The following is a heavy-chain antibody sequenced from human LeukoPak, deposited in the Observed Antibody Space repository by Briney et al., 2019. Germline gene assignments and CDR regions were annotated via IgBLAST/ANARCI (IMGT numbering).Heavy chain of an antibody. J-gene: IGHJ4*02. CDR2: ISGSGGST. CDR3: AKASLEGSGSYFDY. V-gene: IGHV3-23*01. CDR1: GFTFSSYG. Sequence: GGSLRLSCAASGFTFSSYGMSWVRQAPGKGLEWVSAISGSGGSTYYADSVKGRFTISRDNSKNTLYLQMNSLRAEDTAVYYCAKASLEGSGSYFDYWGQGTLVTVSS. D-gene: IGHD3-10*01.